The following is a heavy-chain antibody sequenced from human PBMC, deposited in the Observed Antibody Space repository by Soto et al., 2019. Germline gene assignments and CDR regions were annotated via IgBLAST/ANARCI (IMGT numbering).Heavy chain of an antibody. J-gene: IGHJ4*02. CDR3: ARHELIAAAADY. CDR2: IYPGDSDT. Sequence: GESLKISCKGSGYSFTSYWIGWVRQMPGKGLEWMGIIYPGDSDTRYSPSFQGQVTLSTDKSISTAYLQWSSLKASVTAMYYCARHELIAAAADYWGQGTLVTVSS. D-gene: IGHD6-13*01. CDR1: GYSFTSYW. V-gene: IGHV5-51*01.